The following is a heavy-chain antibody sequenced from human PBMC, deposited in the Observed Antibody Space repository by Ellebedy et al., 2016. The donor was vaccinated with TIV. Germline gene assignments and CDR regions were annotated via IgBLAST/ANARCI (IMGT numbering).Heavy chain of an antibody. D-gene: IGHD3-10*01. CDR1: GGTFSSYA. J-gene: IGHJ6*02. CDR2: IIPIFGTA. Sequence: ASVKVSCKASGGTFSSYAISWVRQAPGQGLEWMGGIIPIFGTANYAQKFQGRVTITADESTSTAYMELSSLRSEDTAVYYCAKDYYGSGSYGMDVWGQGTTVTVSS. CDR3: AKDYYGSGSYGMDV. V-gene: IGHV1-69*13.